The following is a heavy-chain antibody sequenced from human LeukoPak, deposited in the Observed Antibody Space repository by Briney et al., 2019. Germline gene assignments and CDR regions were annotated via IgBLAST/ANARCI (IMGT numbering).Heavy chain of an antibody. D-gene: IGHD6-19*01. CDR2: INHSGST. CDR1: GGSISSGPYY. CDR3: ARYGGWYSFDY. Sequence: PSQTLSLTCTVSGGSISSGPYYWSWIRQPAGKGLEWIGEINHSGSTNYNPSLKSRVTISVDTSKNQFSLKLSSVTAADTAVYYCARYGGWYSFDYWGQGTLVTVSS. V-gene: IGHV4-61*09. J-gene: IGHJ4*02.